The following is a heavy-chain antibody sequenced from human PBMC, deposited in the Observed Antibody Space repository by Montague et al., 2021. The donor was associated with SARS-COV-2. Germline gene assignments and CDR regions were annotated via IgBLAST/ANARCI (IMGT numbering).Heavy chain of an antibody. CDR2: IYYSGST. CDR3: ARGGTIVGVVTFPFDY. V-gene: IGHV4-31*03. Sequence: TLSLTCTVSGGSISSGGYYWSWIRQHPGKGLEWIGYIYYSGSTYYNPSLKSRVTISVDTSKNQFSLKLSSVTAADTAVYYCARGGTIVGVVTFPFDYWGQGTLVTVSS. CDR1: GGSISSGGYY. D-gene: IGHD3-3*01. J-gene: IGHJ4*02.